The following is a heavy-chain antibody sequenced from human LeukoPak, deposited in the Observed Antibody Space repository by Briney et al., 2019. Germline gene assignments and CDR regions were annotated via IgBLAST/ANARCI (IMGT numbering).Heavy chain of an antibody. J-gene: IGHJ4*02. CDR2: ITGDNKA. CDR3: VRGGVADGNYIGD. D-gene: IGHD3-16*01. V-gene: IGHV3-48*01. CDR1: GFAYDHCS. Sequence: GGSLRLSCVGSGFAYDHCSMNWVRQAPGKGLEWLSYITGDNKAYYADSLKGRFVISRDNAKNSVYLQMDSLSVEDTAVYYCVRGGVADGNYIGDWGQGTVVTVSS.